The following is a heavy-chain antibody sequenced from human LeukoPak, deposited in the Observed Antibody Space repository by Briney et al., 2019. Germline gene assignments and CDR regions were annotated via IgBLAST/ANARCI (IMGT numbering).Heavy chain of an antibody. J-gene: IGHJ5*02. CDR2: IKQDGSEK. CDR3: ARESGSGWSYNWFDP. D-gene: IGHD6-19*01. Sequence: GGSLRLSCAASGFTFSSYWMSWVRQAPGKGLEWVANIKQDGSEKYYVDSVKGRFTISRDNAKNSLYLQMSSLRAEDTAVYYCARESGSGWSYNWFDPWGQGTLVTVSS. V-gene: IGHV3-7*01. CDR1: GFTFSSYW.